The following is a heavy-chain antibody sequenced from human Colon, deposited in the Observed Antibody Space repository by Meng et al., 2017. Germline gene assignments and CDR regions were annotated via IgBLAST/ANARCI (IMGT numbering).Heavy chain of an antibody. CDR3: ARHLQRGSYYFDY. Sequence: QVQLQESGPGLVKPSETLSLTCTVSGGSIGSYYWSWIRQPPGKGLEWIGYAYYSGTTNYSPSLKSRVTMSVDASKRQFSLKLTSVTAADTAVYYRARHLQRGSYYFDYWDQGTLVTVSS. D-gene: IGHD1-26*01. CDR2: AYYSGTT. J-gene: IGHJ4*02. CDR1: GGSIGSYY. V-gene: IGHV4-59*08.